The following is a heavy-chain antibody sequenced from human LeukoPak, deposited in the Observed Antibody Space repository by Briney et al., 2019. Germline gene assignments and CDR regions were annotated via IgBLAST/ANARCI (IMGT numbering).Heavy chain of an antibody. CDR3: TTQQGTS. Sequence: PGGSLRLSCAASGFTFSGSAMHWVRQASGKGLEWVGRIRSKANNYATAYAASVKGRFTISRDDSKHTLYLQMNSLNTEDAAVYYCTTQQGTSWGQGTLVTVSS. CDR1: GFTFSGSA. V-gene: IGHV3-73*01. D-gene: IGHD1-1*01. J-gene: IGHJ4*02. CDR2: IRSKANNYAT.